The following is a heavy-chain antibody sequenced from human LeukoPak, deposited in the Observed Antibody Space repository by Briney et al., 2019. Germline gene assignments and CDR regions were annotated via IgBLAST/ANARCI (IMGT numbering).Heavy chain of an antibody. CDR2: IYYSGST. Sequence: SETMSLTCTVSGGSISSYYWSWIRQPPGKGLEWIGYIYYSGSTNHNPSLKSRVTISVDTSKNQFSLKLSSVTAADTAVYYCARDVYYDSSGLNAFDIWGQGTMVTVSS. CDR1: GGSISSYY. V-gene: IGHV4-59*01. CDR3: ARDVYYDSSGLNAFDI. J-gene: IGHJ3*02. D-gene: IGHD3-22*01.